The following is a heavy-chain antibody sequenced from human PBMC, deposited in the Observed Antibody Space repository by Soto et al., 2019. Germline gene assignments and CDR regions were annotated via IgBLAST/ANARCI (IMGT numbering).Heavy chain of an antibody. CDR2: IDPSDSYT. Sequence: GESLKISCKGSGYSFTSYWISWVRQMPGKGLEWMGRIDPSDSYTNYSPSFQGHVTISADKSISTAYLQWSSLKASDTAMYYCAREGSGSYVIYYWFDPWGQGTLVTVSS. D-gene: IGHD1-26*01. CDR3: AREGSGSYVIYYWFDP. CDR1: GYSFTSYW. V-gene: IGHV5-10-1*01. J-gene: IGHJ5*02.